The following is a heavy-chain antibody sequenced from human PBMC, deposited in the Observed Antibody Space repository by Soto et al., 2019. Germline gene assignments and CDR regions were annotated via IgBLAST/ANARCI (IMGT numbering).Heavy chain of an antibody. CDR2: IYYSGST. J-gene: IGHJ6*02. D-gene: IGHD6-13*01. V-gene: IGHV4-39*01. CDR3: ASSSWYDYYGMDV. CDR1: GGSISSSSYY. Sequence: QLQLQESGPGLVKPSETLSLTCTVSGGSISSSSYYWGWIRQPPGKGLEWIGSIYYSGSTYYNPSLKSRVTISVDTSKNQFSLKLSSVTAADTAVYYCASSSWYDYYGMDVWGQGTTVTVSS.